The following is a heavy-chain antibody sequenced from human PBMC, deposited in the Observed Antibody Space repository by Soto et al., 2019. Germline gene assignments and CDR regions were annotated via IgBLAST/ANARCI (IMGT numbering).Heavy chain of an antibody. CDR1: GYTLTELS. V-gene: IGHV1-24*01. CDR2: FDPEDGET. Sequence: GASVKVSRKVSGYTLTELSMHWVRQAPGKGVEWMGGFDPEDGETIYAQKFQGRVTMTEDTSTDTAYMELSSLRSEDTAVYYCATLDVYGSGSPHPLINWFDPWGQGTLVTVSS. J-gene: IGHJ5*02. CDR3: ATLDVYGSGSPHPLINWFDP. D-gene: IGHD3-10*01.